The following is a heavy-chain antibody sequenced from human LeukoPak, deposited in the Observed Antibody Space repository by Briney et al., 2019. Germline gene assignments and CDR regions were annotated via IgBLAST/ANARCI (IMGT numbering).Heavy chain of an antibody. CDR3: ARESRYSGSAVDY. Sequence: PSETLSLTCTVSGGSISSSSYYWGWIRQPPGKGLEWIGSIYYSGSTYYNPSLKSRVTISVDTSKNQFSLKLSSVTAADTAVYYCARESRYSGSAVDYWGQGTLVTVSS. CDR2: IYYSGST. V-gene: IGHV4-39*07. CDR1: GGSISSSSYY. D-gene: IGHD1-26*01. J-gene: IGHJ4*02.